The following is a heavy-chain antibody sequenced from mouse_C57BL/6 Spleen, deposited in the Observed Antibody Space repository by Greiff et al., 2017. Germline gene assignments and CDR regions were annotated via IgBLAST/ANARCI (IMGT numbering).Heavy chain of an antibody. V-gene: IGHV1-74*01. D-gene: IGHD1-1*01. CDR3: AIWGYYGSSREYFDV. CDR2: IHPSDSDT. J-gene: IGHJ1*03. Sequence: VQLQQPGAELVKPGASVKVSCKASGYTFTSYWMHWVKQRPGQGLEWIGRIHPSDSDTNYNQKFKGKATLTVDKSSSTAYMQLRSLTSEDSAVYYCAIWGYYGSSREYFDVWGTGTTVTVSS. CDR1: GYTFTSYW.